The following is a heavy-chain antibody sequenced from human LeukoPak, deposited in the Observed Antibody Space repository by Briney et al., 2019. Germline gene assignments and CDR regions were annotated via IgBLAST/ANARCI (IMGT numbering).Heavy chain of an antibody. CDR1: GYTFTSYG. J-gene: IGHJ4*02. V-gene: IGHV1-18*01. Sequence: GASVKVSCKASGYTFTSYGISWVRQAPGQGLEWMGWISAYNGNTNYAQKLQGRVTMTTDTSTSTAYMELRSLRSDDTAVYYCARDPLDDYGDYGSSDYWGQGILVTVSS. CDR2: ISAYNGNT. D-gene: IGHD4-17*01. CDR3: ARDPLDDYGDYGSSDY.